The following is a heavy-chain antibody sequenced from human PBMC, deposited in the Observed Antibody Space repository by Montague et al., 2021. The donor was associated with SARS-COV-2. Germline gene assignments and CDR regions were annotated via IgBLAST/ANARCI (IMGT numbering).Heavy chain of an antibody. CDR2: ISGSGGST. Sequence: SLRLSCAASGFTFSSYAMSWVRQAPGKGLEWVSAISGSGGSTYYADSVKGRFTISRDNSKNTLYLQMNSLRAEDTAVYYCAKGGERITMIVVVITLADFDYWGQGTRVTVSS. D-gene: IGHD3-22*01. J-gene: IGHJ4*02. V-gene: IGHV3-23*01. CDR1: GFTFSSYA. CDR3: AKGGERITMIVVVITLADFDY.